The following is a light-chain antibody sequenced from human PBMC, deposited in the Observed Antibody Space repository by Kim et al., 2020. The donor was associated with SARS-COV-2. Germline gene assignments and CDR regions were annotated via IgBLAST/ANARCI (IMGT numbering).Light chain of an antibody. CDR3: NSRDSNDNVV. CDR2: GKT. Sequence: SLGPTVRVPSQGDSLRNYYPTCYTQKPGQAPILVIYGKTNRPSGIPDRFSGSSSGNTASLTITGTQAGDEAYYYCNSRDSNDNVVFGGGTQLTIL. CDR1: SLRNYY. V-gene: IGLV3-19*01. J-gene: IGLJ2*01.